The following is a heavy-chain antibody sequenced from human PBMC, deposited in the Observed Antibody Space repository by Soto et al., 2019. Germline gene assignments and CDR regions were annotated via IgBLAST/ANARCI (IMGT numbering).Heavy chain of an antibody. CDR3: ARDKRDLRFLEWSYYFDY. CDR2: IWYDGSNK. Sequence: GGSLRLSCAAAGFTFSSYGMHWVRQAPGKGLEWVAVIWYDGSNKYYADSVKGRFTISRDNSKNTLYLQMNSLRAEDTAVYYCARDKRDLRFLEWSYYFDYWGQGTLVTVSS. V-gene: IGHV3-33*08. J-gene: IGHJ4*02. D-gene: IGHD3-3*01. CDR1: GFTFSSYG.